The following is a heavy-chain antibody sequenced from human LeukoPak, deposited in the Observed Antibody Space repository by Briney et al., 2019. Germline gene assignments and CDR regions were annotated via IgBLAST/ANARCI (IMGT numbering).Heavy chain of an antibody. J-gene: IGHJ3*02. CDR1: GFSVNTNN. Sequence: GGSLRLSCAASGFSVNTNNMTWVRQAPGKGLEWVSAISGSGGSTYYADSVKGRFTISRDNSKNTLYLQMNSLRAEDTAVYYCARGGYSGYDAAFDIWGQGTMVTVSS. CDR3: ARGGYSGYDAAFDI. D-gene: IGHD5-12*01. V-gene: IGHV3-23*01. CDR2: ISGSGGST.